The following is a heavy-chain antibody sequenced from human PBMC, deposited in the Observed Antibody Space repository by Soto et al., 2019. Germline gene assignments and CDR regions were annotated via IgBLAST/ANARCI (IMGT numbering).Heavy chain of an antibody. D-gene: IGHD1-26*01. CDR2: IIPISGSI. V-gene: IGHV1-69*01. Sequence: QVQPVQSGAEVKKPGSSVKVSCKASGGTFSTYGITWVRQASGQGLEWMGGIIPISGSIKFAQKLQGRLTIIPDESTSTVYMELSSLTSEDTAVYYCASRERVDAFDVWGQGPMVTVSS. CDR3: ASRERVDAFDV. J-gene: IGHJ3*01. CDR1: GGTFSTYG.